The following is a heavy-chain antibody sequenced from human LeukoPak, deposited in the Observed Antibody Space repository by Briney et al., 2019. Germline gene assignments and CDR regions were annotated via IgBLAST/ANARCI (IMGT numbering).Heavy chain of an antibody. J-gene: IGHJ4*02. Sequence: ASVKVSCKASGYTFTSCYMHWVRQAPGQGLEWMGIINLSGGSTSYAQKFQGRVTMTRDTSTSTVYMELSSLRSEDTAVYYCAREGFYGDSILQYYFDYWGQGTLITVSS. CDR1: GYTFTSCY. D-gene: IGHD4-17*01. CDR3: AREGFYGDSILQYYFDY. CDR2: INLSGGST. V-gene: IGHV1-46*01.